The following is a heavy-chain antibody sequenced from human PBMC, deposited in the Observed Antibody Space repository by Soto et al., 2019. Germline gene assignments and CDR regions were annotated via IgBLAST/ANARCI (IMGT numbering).Heavy chain of an antibody. J-gene: IGHJ6*02. Sequence: GWSLRLSCAASGFTFRSYWMHWVRQTPGKGLVWVSRVKSDGSSTDYADSVKGRFTISRDNAKNTLYLQMNSLRADDTAVYYCAREHTSLQIFGMDVWGPETTVTVSS. V-gene: IGHV3-74*01. CDR2: VKSDGSST. CDR3: AREHTSLQIFGMDV. CDR1: GFTFRSYW.